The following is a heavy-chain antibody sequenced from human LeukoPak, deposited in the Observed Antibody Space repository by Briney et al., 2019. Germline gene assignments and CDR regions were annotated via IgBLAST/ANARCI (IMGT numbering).Heavy chain of an antibody. CDR3: ARDKTGGFDY. D-gene: IGHD7-27*01. J-gene: IGHJ4*02. Sequence: PSETLSLTCTVSGGSISSYYWSWIRQPPGKGLEWIGYIYYSGSTNYNPSLKSRVTISVDTSKNQFSLKLSSVTAADTVVYYCARDKTGGFDYWGQGTLVTVSS. CDR1: GGSISSYY. V-gene: IGHV4-59*01. CDR2: IYYSGST.